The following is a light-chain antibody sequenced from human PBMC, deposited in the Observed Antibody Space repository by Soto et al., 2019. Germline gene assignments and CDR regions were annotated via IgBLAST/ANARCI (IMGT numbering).Light chain of an antibody. J-gene: IGKJ3*01. CDR3: QQYGSSPRFT. Sequence: EIVLTQSPGTLSLSPGERATLSCRASQSVSSSYLAWYQQKPGQAHRLLIYGASSRATGIPDRFSGSGSGRDFTLTISRLEPEDFAVYYCQQYGSSPRFTFGPGTKVDIK. CDR2: GAS. CDR1: QSVSSSY. V-gene: IGKV3-20*01.